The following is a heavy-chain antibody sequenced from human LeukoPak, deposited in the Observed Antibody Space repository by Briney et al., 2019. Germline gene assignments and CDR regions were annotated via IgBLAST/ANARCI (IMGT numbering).Heavy chain of an antibody. CDR1: GYTFTGYY. V-gene: IGHV1-2*02. CDR2: INPNSGGT. D-gene: IGHD2-2*01. Sequence: ASVKVSCKAFGYTFTGYYMHWVRQAPGQGLEWMGWINPNSGGTNYAQKFQGRVTMTRDTSISTAYMELSGLRSDDTAVYYCARESDIVVVPAAIEVPRALDPWGQGTLVTVSS. J-gene: IGHJ5*02. CDR3: ARESDIVVVPAAIEVPRALDP.